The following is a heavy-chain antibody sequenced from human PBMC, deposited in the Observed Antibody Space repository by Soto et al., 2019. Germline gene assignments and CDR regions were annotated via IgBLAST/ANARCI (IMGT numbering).Heavy chain of an antibody. J-gene: IGHJ6*02. Sequence: GGSLRLSCAASGFTFSSYAMSWVRQAPGKGLEWVSAISGSGGSTYYADSVKGRFTISRDNSKNTLYLQMNSLRAEDTAVYYCAKAHFRYPYQLLSAAYYYYGMDVWGQGTTVTVSS. CDR1: GFTFSSYA. V-gene: IGHV3-23*01. CDR2: ISGSGGST. D-gene: IGHD2-2*01. CDR3: AKAHFRYPYQLLSAAYYYYGMDV.